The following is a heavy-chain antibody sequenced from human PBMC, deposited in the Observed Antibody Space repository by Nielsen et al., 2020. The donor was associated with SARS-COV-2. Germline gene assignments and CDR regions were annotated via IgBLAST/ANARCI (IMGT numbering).Heavy chain of an antibody. CDR1: GGAISSYY. Sequence: SETLSLTCTVSGGAISSYYWTWFRQPPEKGLEWIAYIYDSGNTNYNPSLKSRVTISVDTSRNQFSLKLTSVTAADTAVYYCARGSDEGLALWGQGTLVTVSA. D-gene: IGHD3-3*01. CDR3: ARGSDEGLAL. V-gene: IGHV4-59*13. J-gene: IGHJ4*02. CDR2: IYDSGNT.